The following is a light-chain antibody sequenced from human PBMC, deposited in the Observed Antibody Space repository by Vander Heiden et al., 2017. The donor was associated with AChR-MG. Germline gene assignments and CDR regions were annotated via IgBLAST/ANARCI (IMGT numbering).Light chain of an antibody. CDR2: GAS. V-gene: IGKV3-20*01. J-gene: IGKJ1*01. Sequence: EIVFTQSPGTLSLSPGERATLSCRASQSVSSSYLAWYQQKPGQAPRLLIYGASSRATGIPDRFSGSGYGTDFTLTISRREPEDFAVYYCQQNCRSLWWRFGQGTKVEIK. CDR1: QSVSSSY. CDR3: QQNCRSLWWR.